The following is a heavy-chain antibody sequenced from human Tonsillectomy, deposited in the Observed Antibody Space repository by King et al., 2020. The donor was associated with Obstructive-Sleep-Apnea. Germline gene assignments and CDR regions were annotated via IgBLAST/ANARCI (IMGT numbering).Heavy chain of an antibody. CDR3: AKGVGRK. V-gene: IGHV3-33*06. J-gene: IGHJ4*02. CDR2: IWYDGSNK. D-gene: IGHD1-14*01. Sequence: VQLVESGGGVVQPGRSLRLSCGASGFNFSNYGMHWVRQAPGKGLEWGAGIWYDGSNKYYADSVKGRFTISRDNSKNTLDLQMNSLRAEDTAVYYCAKGVGRKWGQGTLVTVSS. CDR1: GFNFSNYG.